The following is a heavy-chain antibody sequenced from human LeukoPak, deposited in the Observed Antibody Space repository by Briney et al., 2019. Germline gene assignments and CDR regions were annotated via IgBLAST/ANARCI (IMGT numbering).Heavy chain of an antibody. Sequence: SETLSLTCAVYGGSFSGYYWSWIRQPPGKGLEWIGGINHSGSTNYNPSLKSRVTISVDTSKNQFSLKLSSVTAADTAVYYCARGLGHFDYWGQGTLVTVSS. J-gene: IGHJ4*02. CDR1: GGSFSGYY. CDR3: ARGLGHFDY. V-gene: IGHV4-34*01. D-gene: IGHD7-27*01. CDR2: INHSGST.